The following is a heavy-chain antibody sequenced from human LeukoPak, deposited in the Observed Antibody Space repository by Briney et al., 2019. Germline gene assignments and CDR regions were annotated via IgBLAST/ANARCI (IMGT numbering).Heavy chain of an antibody. D-gene: IGHD5-12*01. Sequence: PSETLSLTCAVSGDSINSPNWWTWVRQTPGKGLESIGEINHSGSTNYNPSLKSRVTISVDTSKNQFSLKLSSVTAADTAVYYCARHGIVATILMTAKFDYWGQGTLVTVSS. CDR1: GDSINSPNW. V-gene: IGHV4-4*02. J-gene: IGHJ4*02. CDR2: INHSGST. CDR3: ARHGIVATILMTAKFDY.